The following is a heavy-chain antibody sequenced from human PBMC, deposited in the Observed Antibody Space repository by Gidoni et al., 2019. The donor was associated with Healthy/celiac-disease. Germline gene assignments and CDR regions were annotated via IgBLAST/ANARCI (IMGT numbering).Heavy chain of an antibody. V-gene: IGHV1-3*01. D-gene: IGHD6-19*01. CDR1: GYTFTSYA. CDR2: INAGNGNK. Sequence: QVQLVQYGAEVKNPGASVKVSCKASGYTFTSYALHWVRQAPGQRLEWMGWINAGNGNKKYSQKFQGRVTITRDTSASTAYMGLSSLRSEDTAVYYCARGQGAGTDYWGQGTLVTVSS. CDR3: ARGQGAGTDY. J-gene: IGHJ4*02.